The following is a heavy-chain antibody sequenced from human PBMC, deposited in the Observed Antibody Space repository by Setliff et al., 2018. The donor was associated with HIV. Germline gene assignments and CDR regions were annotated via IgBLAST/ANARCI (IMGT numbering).Heavy chain of an antibody. CDR3: ARSIYGSGSQPLDY. V-gene: IGHV4-4*07. CDR2: IYSAGWT. D-gene: IGHD3-10*01. J-gene: IGHJ4*02. Sequence: KTSETLFLTCSVSGGSITGYWWSWIRQPAGKGLEWIGRIYSAGWTIYNPSLESRVTMSVDTSKNQFSLSLSSMTAADTAVYYCARSIYGSGSQPLDYWGQGILVTVSS. CDR1: GGSITGYW.